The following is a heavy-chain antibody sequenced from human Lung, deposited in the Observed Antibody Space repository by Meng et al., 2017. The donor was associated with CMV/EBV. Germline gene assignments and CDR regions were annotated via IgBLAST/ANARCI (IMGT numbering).Heavy chain of an antibody. CDR3: ARDSTTTRDFDY. V-gene: IGHV3-72*01. J-gene: IGHJ4*02. CDR2: SRNKASSYTP. Sequence: SGFPFGDHYMDWVRQAPGKGLEWVARSRNKASSYTPEYAASVKGRFTISRDDSKNSLNLQMTSLKTEDTAVYYCARDSTTTRDFDYWGQGTLVTVSS. D-gene: IGHD2/OR15-2a*01. CDR1: GFPFGDHY.